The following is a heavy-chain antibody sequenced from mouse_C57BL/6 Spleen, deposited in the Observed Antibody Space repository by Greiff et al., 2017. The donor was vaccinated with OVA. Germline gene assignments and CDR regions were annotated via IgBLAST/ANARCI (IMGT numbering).Heavy chain of an antibody. CDR1: GYTFTSYW. V-gene: IGHV1-52*01. CDR2: IDPSDSET. CDR3: ATTTVVAPYYFDY. D-gene: IGHD1-1*01. Sequence: QVQLQQSGAELVRPGSSVKLSCKASGYTFTSYWKHWVKQRPIQGLEWIGNIDPSDSETHYTQQFTDPATLTVDKSSSTAYMPLSSLTSEDSAVYYCATTTVVAPYYFDYWGQGTTLTVSS. J-gene: IGHJ2*01.